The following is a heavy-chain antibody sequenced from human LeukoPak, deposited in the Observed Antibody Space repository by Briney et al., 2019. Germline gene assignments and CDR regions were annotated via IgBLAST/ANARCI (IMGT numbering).Heavy chain of an antibody. J-gene: IGHJ4*02. CDR3: ARYHYYDYVWGSYRHYYFDY. Sequence: ASVKVSCKASGYTFTGYYLHWVRQAPGQGLEWMGCVNPNSGDTNYAQKFQGSVTMTRDTSISTVYMELRSLRSDDTAVYYCARYHYYDYVWGSYRHYYFDYWGQGTLVTVSS. CDR1: GYTFTGYY. V-gene: IGHV1-2*02. CDR2: VNPNSGDT. D-gene: IGHD3-16*02.